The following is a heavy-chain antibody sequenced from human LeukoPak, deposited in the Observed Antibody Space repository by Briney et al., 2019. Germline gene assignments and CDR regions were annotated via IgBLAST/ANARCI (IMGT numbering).Heavy chain of an antibody. CDR1: GYSFTSYW. Sequence: GESLQISCKGSGYSFTSYWIGWVRQMPGKGLEWMGIIYPGDSDTKYSPSFQGQVTISADKSISTAYLQWSSLKASDTAMYYCARSQSRAAAGTEAFDYWGQGTLVTVSS. CDR2: IYPGDSDT. V-gene: IGHV5-51*01. CDR3: ARSQSRAAAGTEAFDY. D-gene: IGHD6-13*01. J-gene: IGHJ4*02.